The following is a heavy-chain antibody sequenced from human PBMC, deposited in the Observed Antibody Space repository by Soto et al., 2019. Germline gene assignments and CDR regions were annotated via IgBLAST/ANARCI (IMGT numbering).Heavy chain of an antibody. J-gene: IGHJ6*02. CDR3: ARGRDILTGYYYGMDV. D-gene: IGHD3-9*01. CDR1: GGSISSYY. CDR2: IYYSGST. V-gene: IGHV4-59*01. Sequence: SETLSLTYTVSGGSISSYYWSWIREPQGKGLERIRYIYYSGSTNYNPSLMSRVTISVDTSKNQFSLKLSSVTAADTAVYYCARGRDILTGYYYGMDVWGQGTTVT.